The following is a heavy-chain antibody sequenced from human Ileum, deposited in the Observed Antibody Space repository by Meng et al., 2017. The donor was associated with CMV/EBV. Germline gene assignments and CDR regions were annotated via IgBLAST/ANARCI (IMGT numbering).Heavy chain of an antibody. CDR3: ARTDYYSYYGMDV. Sequence: SETLSLTCTVSGASFSNYYWSWIRQPPGRGLEWVGFIFHSGSATYNPSLESRVSMEVDTSKNQFSLKVTSVTAADTAVYYCARTDYYSYYGMDVWGPGNSVNRSS. V-gene: IGHV4-59*01. CDR2: IFHSGSA. CDR1: GASFSNYY. J-gene: IGHJ6*01.